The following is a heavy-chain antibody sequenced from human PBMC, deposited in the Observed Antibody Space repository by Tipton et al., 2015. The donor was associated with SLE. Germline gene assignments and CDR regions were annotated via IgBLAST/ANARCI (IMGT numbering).Heavy chain of an antibody. CDR3: AKALRDHGAYDY. D-gene: IGHD4-17*01. J-gene: IGHJ4*02. CDR2: ISSSAGST. V-gene: IGHV3-23*01. Sequence: SLRLSCAASGFTFSSYAMSWVRQAPGKGLEWVSVISSSAGSTYYADSVKGRFTISRDNSKNTLYLQMNSLRAEDTAVYYCAKALRDHGAYDYWGQGTLVTVSS. CDR1: GFTFSSYA.